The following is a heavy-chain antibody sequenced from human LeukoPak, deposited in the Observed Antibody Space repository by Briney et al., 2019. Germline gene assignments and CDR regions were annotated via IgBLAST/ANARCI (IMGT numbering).Heavy chain of an antibody. CDR3: ARTLVVPAAPADAFDI. Sequence: PSETLSLTCTVSGGSISSYYWSWIRQPPGKGLEWIGYIYYSGSTNHNPSLKSRVTISVDTSKNQFSLKLSSVTAADTAVYYCARTLVVPAAPADAFDIWGQGTMVTVSS. CDR1: GGSISSYY. J-gene: IGHJ3*02. D-gene: IGHD2-2*01. CDR2: IYYSGST. V-gene: IGHV4-59*01.